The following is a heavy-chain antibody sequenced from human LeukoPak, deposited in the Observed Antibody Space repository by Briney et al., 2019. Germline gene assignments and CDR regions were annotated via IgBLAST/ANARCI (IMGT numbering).Heavy chain of an antibody. Sequence: SETLSLTCTVSGGSISSYYWSWIRQPPGKGLEWIGYIYYSGSTNYNPSLKSRVTISVDTSKNQFYLNLSSVSAADTAVYYCARVRALVTYYFDYWGQGTLVTVSS. D-gene: IGHD1-26*01. CDR2: IYYSGST. CDR3: ARVRALVTYYFDY. J-gene: IGHJ4*02. V-gene: IGHV4-59*01. CDR1: GGSISSYY.